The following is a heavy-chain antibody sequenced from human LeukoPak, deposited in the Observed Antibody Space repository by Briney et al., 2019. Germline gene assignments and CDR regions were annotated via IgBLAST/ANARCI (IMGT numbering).Heavy chain of an antibody. CDR3: PTSSGSYYY. Sequence: SETLSLTCTVSGGSISSSSDYWGWIRQAPGKGLEWIGSIYYHENTYYNSSLKSRVTISVDTSKNQFSLKLNSMTATDTAVYYCPTSSGSYYYWGQGTLVTVSS. CDR2: IYYHENT. D-gene: IGHD1-26*01. J-gene: IGHJ4*02. CDR1: GGSISSSSDY. V-gene: IGHV4-39*01.